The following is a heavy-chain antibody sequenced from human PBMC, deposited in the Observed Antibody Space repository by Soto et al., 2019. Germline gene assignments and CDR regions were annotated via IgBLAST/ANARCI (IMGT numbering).Heavy chain of an antibody. CDR1: GYTFTGYY. CDR2: INPNSGGT. J-gene: IGHJ6*02. Sequence: ASVKVSCKASGYTFTGYYMHWVRQAPGQGLEWMGWINPNSGGTNYAQKFQGWVTMSRDTSISTAYMELSRLRSDDTAVYYGARDNHISVGYYGMDVWGQGTTVTVSS. V-gene: IGHV1-2*04. CDR3: ARDNHISVGYYGMDV. D-gene: IGHD2-21*01.